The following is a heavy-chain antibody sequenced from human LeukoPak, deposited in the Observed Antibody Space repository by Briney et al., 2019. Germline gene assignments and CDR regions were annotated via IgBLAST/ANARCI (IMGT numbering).Heavy chain of an antibody. J-gene: IGHJ4*02. V-gene: IGHV1-2*04. CDR2: INPNSGST. CDR3: ARGPMITFGGVIVPHFDY. CDR1: GYTFTGYY. Sequence: ASVKVSCKASGYTFTGYYMHWVRQAPGQGLEWMGWINPNSGSTNYAQKFQGWVTMTRDTSISTAYMELSRLRSDDTAVYYCARGPMITFGGVIVPHFDYWGQGTLVTVSS. D-gene: IGHD3-16*02.